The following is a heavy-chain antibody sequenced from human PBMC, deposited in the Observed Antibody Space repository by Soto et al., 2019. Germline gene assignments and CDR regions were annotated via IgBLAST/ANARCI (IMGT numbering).Heavy chain of an antibody. J-gene: IGHJ4*02. CDR1: GGSISSGDYY. V-gene: IGHV4-30-4*01. D-gene: IGHD3-10*01. CDR2: IYYSGST. Sequence: QVQLQESGPGLVKPSQTLSLTCTVSGGSISSGDYYWSWIRQPPGKGLEWIGYIYYSGSTYYNPSLKSRVTISVDTAKNQCSQKLSSVTAADTAVYYCARVVRGVLLDYWGQGTLVTVSS. CDR3: ARVVRGVLLDY.